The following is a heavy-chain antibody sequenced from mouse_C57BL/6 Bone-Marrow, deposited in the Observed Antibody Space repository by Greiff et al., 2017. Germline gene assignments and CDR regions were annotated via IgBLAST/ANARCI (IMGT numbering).Heavy chain of an antibody. D-gene: IGHD3-1*01. V-gene: IGHV1-15*01. CDR1: GYTFTDYE. CDR2: IDPETGGT. J-gene: IGHJ3*01. CDR3: TPFGWFAY. Sequence: VQLHQSGAELVRPGASVTLSCKASGYTFTDYEMHWVKQTPVHGLEWIGAIDPETGGTAYNQKFKGKAILTADKSSSTAYMELRSLTSEDSAVYYCTPFGWFAYWGQGTLVTVSA.